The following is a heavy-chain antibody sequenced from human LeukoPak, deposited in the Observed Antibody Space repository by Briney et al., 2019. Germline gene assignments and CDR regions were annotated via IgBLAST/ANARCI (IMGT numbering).Heavy chain of an antibody. CDR3: ARGGTGGTFDI. CDR2: IYYSGST. CDR1: GGXFISYY. Sequence: SETLSLTCTVSGGXFISYYCTWIRQPPGKGPEWVGYIYYSGSTTYNPSLNSRVTISLDSPKNKFSLRVTSVTAADTAVYYCARGGTGGTFDIWGQGTMVTVSS. J-gene: IGHJ3*02. D-gene: IGHD4-23*01. V-gene: IGHV4-59*01.